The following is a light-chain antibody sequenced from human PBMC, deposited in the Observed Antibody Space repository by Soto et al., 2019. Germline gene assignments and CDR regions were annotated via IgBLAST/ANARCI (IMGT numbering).Light chain of an antibody. CDR2: GAS. CDR3: QQYGSSPRT. J-gene: IGKJ3*01. Sequence: EIVLTQSPGTLSLSPAERATLSCRASQSVSSTYLAWYQQRPGQAPRLLMYGASSRATGIPDRFSGSGSGTDFTLVISRLEPEDFAVYYCQQYGSSPRTFGPGTKVDIK. V-gene: IGKV3-20*01. CDR1: QSVSSTY.